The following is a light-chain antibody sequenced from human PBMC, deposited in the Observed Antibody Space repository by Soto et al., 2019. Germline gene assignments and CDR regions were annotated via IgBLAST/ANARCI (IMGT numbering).Light chain of an antibody. V-gene: IGLV1-40*01. CDR1: SSNIGAGYD. CDR2: GNS. J-gene: IGLJ2*01. CDR3: QSYDSSLSVL. Sequence: QSVLTQPPSVSGAPGQRVTISCTGSSSNIGAGYDVHWYQQLPGTAPKLLIYGNSNRPSGVPDRFSGSKSGTSASLATTGLQAEDEADYYCQSYDSSLSVLIGGGTQLTVL.